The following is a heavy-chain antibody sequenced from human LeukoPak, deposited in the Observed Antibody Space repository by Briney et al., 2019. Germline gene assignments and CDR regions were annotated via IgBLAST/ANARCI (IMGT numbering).Heavy chain of an antibody. CDR3: AKEVRGDAFDI. Sequence: GGSLRLSCVASEFTFRSYDMHWVRQAPGKGLEWVAVISYDGSNKDYADSVKGRFTISRDNTKNTLFLQMNSLRAEDTAVYYCAKEVRGDAFDIWGQGTLVTVSS. CDR2: ISYDGSNK. V-gene: IGHV3-30*18. CDR1: EFTFRSYD. J-gene: IGHJ4*02. D-gene: IGHD3-16*01.